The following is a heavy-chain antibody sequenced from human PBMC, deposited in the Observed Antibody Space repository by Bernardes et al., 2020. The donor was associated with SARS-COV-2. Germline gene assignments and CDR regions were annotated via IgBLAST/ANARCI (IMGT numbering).Heavy chain of an antibody. J-gene: IGHJ4*02. CDR3: AKGDDDNWRGWFDC. V-gene: IGHV3-23*01. CDR1: GFTFSNYA. CDR2: ISAGGGST. D-gene: IGHD1-1*01. Sequence: GGSLRLSCAASGFTFSNYAMTWVRQAPGKGLQWVSSISAGGGSTYYADSVKGRFTISRDNSKSTLYLQMNSLRADDSAVYYCAKGDDDNWRGWFDCWGQGTLVTVSS.